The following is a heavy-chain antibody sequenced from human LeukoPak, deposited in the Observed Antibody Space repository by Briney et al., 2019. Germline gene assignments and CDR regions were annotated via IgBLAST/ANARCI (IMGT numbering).Heavy chain of an antibody. CDR3: AKALYISNWFYFDY. J-gene: IGHJ4*02. Sequence: GGSLRLSCAASGFTFSNSGIHWVRQAPGKGLEWVAFIRYDGTTKYYADSVKGRFTISRDNSKNTLYLQMNSLRVEDTSLYYCAKALYISNWFYFDYWGQGTLVTVSS. V-gene: IGHV3-30*02. CDR2: IRYDGTTK. D-gene: IGHD6-13*01. CDR1: GFTFSNSG.